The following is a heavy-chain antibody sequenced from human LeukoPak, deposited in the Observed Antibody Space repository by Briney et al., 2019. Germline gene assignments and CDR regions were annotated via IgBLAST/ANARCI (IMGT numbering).Heavy chain of an antibody. J-gene: IGHJ3*02. CDR2: IIPIFGTA. CDR3: SYSSGYYDAFDI. Sequence: SVKVSCKASGGTFSSYAISWVRQAPGQGLEWMGGIIPIFGTANYAQKFQGRVTMTEDTSTDTAYMELSSLRSEDTAVYYCSYSSGYYDAFDIWGQGTWSPSLQ. CDR1: GGTFSSYA. V-gene: IGHV1-69*06. D-gene: IGHD3-22*01.